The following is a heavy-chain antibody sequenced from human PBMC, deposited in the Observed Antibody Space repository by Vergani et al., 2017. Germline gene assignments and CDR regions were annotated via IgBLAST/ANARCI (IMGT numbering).Heavy chain of an antibody. CDR2: IYSGGST. CDR1: GFTVSSNY. CDR3: ARDYDYGDYEVGFDY. D-gene: IGHD4-17*01. V-gene: IGHV3-66*02. J-gene: IGHJ4*02. Sequence: EVQLVESGGGLVQPGGSLRLSCAASGFTVSSNYMSWVRQAPGKGLEWVSVIYSGGSTYYEDSVKGRFTISRDNSKNTLYLQMNSLRAEDTAVYYCARDYDYGDYEVGFDYWGQGTLVTVSS.